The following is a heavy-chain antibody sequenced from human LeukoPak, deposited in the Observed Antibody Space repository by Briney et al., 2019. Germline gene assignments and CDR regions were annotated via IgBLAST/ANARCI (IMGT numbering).Heavy chain of an antibody. CDR2: VYYSGST. J-gene: IGHJ5*02. V-gene: IGHV4-30-4*01. CDR3: ARADVVVPAAHH. CDR1: GGSISSGDYY. D-gene: IGHD2-2*01. Sequence: SETLSLTCTVSGGSISSGDYYWSWIRQPPGKGLEWIGYVYYSGSTYYNPSLKSRVTISVDSSKNQLSLKLSSVTAADTAVYYCARADVVVPAAHHWGQGTLVTVSS.